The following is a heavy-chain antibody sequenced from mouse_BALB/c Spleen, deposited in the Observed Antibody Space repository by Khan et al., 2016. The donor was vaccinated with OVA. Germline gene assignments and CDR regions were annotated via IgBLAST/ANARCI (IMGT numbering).Heavy chain of an antibody. CDR2: ISSGGSYT. CDR3: ARTPVYYGSNYFDY. V-gene: IGHV5-9-3*01. J-gene: IGHJ2*01. CDR1: GFTFSNYA. D-gene: IGHD1-1*01. Sequence: EVELVESGGGLVKPGGSLKLSCTVSGFTFSNYAMSWVRQPLEKRLEWVATISSGGSYTNYPDSVKGRFTISRGNANNPFYLQMSSLRPEDTATFYCARTPVYYGSNYFDYWGQGTTLTVSS.